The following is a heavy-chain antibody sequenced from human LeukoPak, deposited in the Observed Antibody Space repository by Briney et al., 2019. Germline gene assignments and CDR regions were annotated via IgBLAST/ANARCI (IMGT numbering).Heavy chain of an antibody. CDR3: ARGGYYDFWSGYYSYYFDY. Sequence: GASVKVSCKASGYTFTSYDINWVRQATGQGLEWMGWMNPNSGNTGYAQKFQGRVTMTRNTSISTAYMEPSSLRSEDTAVYYCARGGYYDFWSGYYSYYFDYWGQGTLVTVSS. V-gene: IGHV1-8*01. CDR1: GYTFTSYD. CDR2: MNPNSGNT. J-gene: IGHJ4*02. D-gene: IGHD3-3*01.